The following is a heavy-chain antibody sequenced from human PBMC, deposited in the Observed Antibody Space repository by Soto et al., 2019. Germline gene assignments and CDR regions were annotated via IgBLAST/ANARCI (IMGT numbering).Heavy chain of an antibody. J-gene: IGHJ5*02. Sequence: QLQLQESGSGLVKPSQTLSLTCAVSGGSISSGGYSWSWIRQPPGKGLEWIGYIYHSGSTYYNPSLKSRVTISVDRSKNQFSLKLSSVTAADTAVYYCARVSLWVGELSISNWFDPWGQGTLVTVSS. CDR2: IYHSGST. CDR3: ARVSLWVGELSISNWFDP. D-gene: IGHD3-10*01. V-gene: IGHV4-30-2*01. CDR1: GGSISSGGYS.